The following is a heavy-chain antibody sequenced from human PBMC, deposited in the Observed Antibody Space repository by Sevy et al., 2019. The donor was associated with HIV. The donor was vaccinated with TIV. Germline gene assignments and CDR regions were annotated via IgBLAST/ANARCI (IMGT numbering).Heavy chain of an antibody. Sequence: GGSLRLSCAASGFTFSSYSMNWVRQAPGKGLEWVSSISSSSSYIYYADSVKGRFTISRDNAKNSLYLQMNSLRAEDTAVYYCARDYCSGGSCYSGRFDYYYGMDVWGQGTTVTVSS. V-gene: IGHV3-21*01. J-gene: IGHJ6*02. D-gene: IGHD2-15*01. CDR1: GFTFSSYS. CDR2: ISSSSSYI. CDR3: ARDYCSGGSCYSGRFDYYYGMDV.